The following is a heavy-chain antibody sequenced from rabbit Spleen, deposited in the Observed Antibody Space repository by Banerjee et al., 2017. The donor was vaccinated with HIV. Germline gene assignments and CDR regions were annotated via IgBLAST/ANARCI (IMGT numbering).Heavy chain of an antibody. CDR1: GFSFGDRDV. D-gene: IGHD1-1*01. J-gene: IGHJ4*01. CDR3: ARDLVGVIGWNFYL. CDR2: INAATGKP. V-gene: IGHV1S45*01. Sequence: QEQLVESGGGLVQPTGSLTLTCKASGFSFGDRDVMCWVRQAPGKGLEWIACINAATGKPVYATWEKGRFTIPRTSSTTVTLRMTSLTAADRAAYFCARDLVGVIGWNFYLWGQGTLVTVS.